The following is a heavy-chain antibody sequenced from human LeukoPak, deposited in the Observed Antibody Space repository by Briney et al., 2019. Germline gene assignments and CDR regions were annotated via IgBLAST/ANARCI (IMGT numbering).Heavy chain of an antibody. J-gene: IGHJ3*02. CDR2: INEGGGRT. Sequence: GGSLRLSCAASGFTFTNYAMSWVRQAPGTGLEWVSSINEGGGRTYYADSVKGRVTISRDNSRDTLYLQMNSLRAEDTAVYYCAKDKAVIRDAFDIWGQGTMVTVSS. CDR1: GFTFTNYA. D-gene: IGHD2-21*01. CDR3: AKDKAVIRDAFDI. V-gene: IGHV3-23*01.